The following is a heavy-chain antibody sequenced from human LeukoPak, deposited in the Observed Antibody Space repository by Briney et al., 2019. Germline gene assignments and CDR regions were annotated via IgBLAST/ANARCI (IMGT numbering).Heavy chain of an antibody. CDR3: AIPYCSGGSCYSAFDP. J-gene: IGHJ5*02. CDR1: GGSFSGYY. Sequence: SETLSLTCAVYGGSFSGYYWSWIRQPPGKGLEWIGEINHSGSTNYNPSLKSRVTISVDTSKNQFSLKLSSVTAADTAVYYCAIPYCSGGSCYSAFDPWGQGTLVTVS. V-gene: IGHV4-34*01. D-gene: IGHD2-15*01. CDR2: INHSGST.